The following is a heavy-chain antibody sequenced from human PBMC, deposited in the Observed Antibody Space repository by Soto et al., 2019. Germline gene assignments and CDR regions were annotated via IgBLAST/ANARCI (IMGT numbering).Heavy chain of an antibody. J-gene: IGHJ6*02. Sequence: SVKVSCKASGFTFTSSAMQWVRQARGQRLEWIGWIVVGSGNTNYAQKFQERVTITRDMSTSTAYMELSSLRAEDTAVYYCAKFLQEYYYGMDVWGQGTTVTVSS. CDR1: GFTFTSSA. V-gene: IGHV1-58*02. CDR2: IVVGSGNT. CDR3: AKFLQEYYYGMDV. D-gene: IGHD4-4*01.